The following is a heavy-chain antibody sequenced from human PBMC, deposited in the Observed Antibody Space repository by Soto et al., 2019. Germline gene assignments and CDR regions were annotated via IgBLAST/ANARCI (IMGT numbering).Heavy chain of an antibody. Sequence: SETLSLTCAVYGGSFSGYYWSWIRQPPGKGLEWIGEINHSGSTNYNPSLKSRVTISVDTSKNQFSLKLSSVTAADTAVYYCAREGDDYGDVPYDYWGQGTLVTVSS. V-gene: IGHV4-34*01. J-gene: IGHJ4*02. D-gene: IGHD4-17*01. CDR2: INHSGST. CDR3: AREGDDYGDVPYDY. CDR1: GGSFSGYY.